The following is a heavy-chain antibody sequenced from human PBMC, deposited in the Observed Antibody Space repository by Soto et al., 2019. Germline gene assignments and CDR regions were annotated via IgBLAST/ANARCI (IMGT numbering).Heavy chain of an antibody. CDR3: ARHGDGLRSWLDP. CDR2: INYRGNT. CDR1: GGSIGSTTYY. J-gene: IGHJ5*02. D-gene: IGHD3-3*01. V-gene: IGHV4-39*01. Sequence: LQLQESGPGLVRPSETLSLSCIVSGGSIGSTTYYWGWIRQPPGKGLEWIASINYRGNTYYDPSLRSRVSISVDTSKNQFSLKVISVTAADTAVYYCARHGDGLRSWLDPGGQGTLVTVSS.